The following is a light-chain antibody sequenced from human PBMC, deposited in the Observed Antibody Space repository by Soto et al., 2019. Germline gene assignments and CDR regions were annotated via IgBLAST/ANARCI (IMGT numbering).Light chain of an antibody. CDR1: QSVYSNY. CDR2: SAS. CDR3: QQYGSPSYT. V-gene: IGKV3-20*01. Sequence: EIVLAQSPGTLSLSPGERATLSCRASQSVYSNYLAWYQQKPGQAPRLLIYSASTMATGIPDRFSGSGSGTDFTLSISRLEPDDFAMFYCQQYGSPSYTFGQGTNLEIK. J-gene: IGKJ2*01.